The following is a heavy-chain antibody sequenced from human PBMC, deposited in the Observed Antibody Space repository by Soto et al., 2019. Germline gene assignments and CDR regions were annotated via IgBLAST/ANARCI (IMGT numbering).Heavy chain of an antibody. CDR2: ISFTSSYT. CDR3: ARSNYYDTSGYYAIDY. D-gene: IGHD3-22*01. CDR1: GFIFSDYY. Sequence: QVQLVESGGGLVKPGGSLRLSCAASGFIFSDYYMSWIRQTPGKGLEWVSYISFTSSYTNYADSVKGRFTISRDNAKNSLYLQMNSLRAEDTAVYYCARSNYYDTSGYYAIDYWGQGTLVTVS. V-gene: IGHV3-11*05. J-gene: IGHJ4*02.